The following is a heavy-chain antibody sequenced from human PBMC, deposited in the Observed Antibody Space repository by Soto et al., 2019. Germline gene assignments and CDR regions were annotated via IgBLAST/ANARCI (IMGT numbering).Heavy chain of an antibody. CDR2: INHSGST. V-gene: IGHV4-34*01. CDR3: ARVRSRSDDAFDI. CDR1: GGSFSGYY. D-gene: IGHD6-6*01. Sequence: SETLSLTCAVYGGSFSGYYWSWIRQPPGKGLEWIGEINHSGSTNYNPSLKSRVTIAVDTSKKQFSLKLCSVTAADTAVYYCARVRSRSDDAFDIWGQGTMVTVSS. J-gene: IGHJ3*02.